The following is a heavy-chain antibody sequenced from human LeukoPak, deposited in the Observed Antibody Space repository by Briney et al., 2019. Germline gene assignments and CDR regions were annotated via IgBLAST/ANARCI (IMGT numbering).Heavy chain of an antibody. J-gene: IGHJ6*02. CDR3: AKERLLWFGELLLYYYGMDV. CDR2: ISGSGRRT. CDR1: GFTFNNFA. D-gene: IGHD3-10*01. Sequence: GGSLRLSCAASGFTFNNFAMSWVRQAPGKGLEWVSTISGSGRRTYYADSVRGRSSISRDNSKNTLSLQMDSLGAEDTAIYFCAKERLLWFGELLLYYYGMDVWGQGTTVTVSS. V-gene: IGHV3-23*01.